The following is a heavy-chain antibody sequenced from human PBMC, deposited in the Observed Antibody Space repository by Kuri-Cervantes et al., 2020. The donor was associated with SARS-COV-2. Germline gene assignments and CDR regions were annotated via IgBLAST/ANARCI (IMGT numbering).Heavy chain of an antibody. D-gene: IGHD1-26*01. CDR1: GYSITSRNW. CDR3: ARSLSTLRATNAFDI. Sequence: SETLSLTCAVSGYSITSRNWRGWIRQPPGKELERIGYVYYSGSTNYNPSLKSRVTMSVDTSKNQFSLKLNSVTAVDSAVYYCARSLSTLRATNAFDIWSQGTMVTVSS. V-gene: IGHV4-28*01. J-gene: IGHJ3*02. CDR2: VYYSGST.